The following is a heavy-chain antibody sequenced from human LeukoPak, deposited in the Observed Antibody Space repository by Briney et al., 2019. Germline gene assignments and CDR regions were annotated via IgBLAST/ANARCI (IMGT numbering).Heavy chain of an antibody. V-gene: IGHV4-59*01. CDR3: ARDPAYGGRAFDL. CDR2: VYYSGST. J-gene: IGHJ3*01. D-gene: IGHD4-23*01. CDR1: GGSISSYY. Sequence: SETLSLTCTVSGGSISSYYLSWIRQSPGKGLEWIGYVYYSGSTSYNPSFKSRVTISVDTSKTHFSMRLSSVTAADTAVYFCARDPAYGGRAFDLWGRGTLVTVSS.